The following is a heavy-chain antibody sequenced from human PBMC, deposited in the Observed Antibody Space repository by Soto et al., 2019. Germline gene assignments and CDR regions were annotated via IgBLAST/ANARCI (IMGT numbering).Heavy chain of an antibody. J-gene: IGHJ4*02. Sequence: QVQLQESGPGLVKPSQTLSLTCTVSGGSITSDYSCWSWIRQPPGEGLEWIGHIFDSGTTYTNPSLSTQLPISLHTSKTTFSLTLSSVTAADTAVYYCARGPSGDKVHYWGQGALVTVSS. CDR3: ARGPSGDKVHY. D-gene: IGHD7-27*01. CDR2: IFDSGTT. V-gene: IGHV4-30-4*01. CDR1: GGSITSDYSC.